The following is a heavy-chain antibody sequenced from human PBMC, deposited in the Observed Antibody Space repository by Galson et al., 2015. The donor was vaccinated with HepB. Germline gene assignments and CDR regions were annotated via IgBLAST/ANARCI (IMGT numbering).Heavy chain of an antibody. CDR2: ILYDGSNK. D-gene: IGHD1-26*01. CDR1: GFTFNNYD. V-gene: IGHV3-30-3*01. CDR3: ARAGAGTYYLTGDY. Sequence: SLRLSCAASGFTFNNYDMHWVRQAPGKGLEWVAVILYDGSNKYYADSVKGRFTISRGTSKNTLYLQMDSLRPEDTAIYYCARAGAGTYYLTGDYWGQGTLVTVSS. J-gene: IGHJ4*02.